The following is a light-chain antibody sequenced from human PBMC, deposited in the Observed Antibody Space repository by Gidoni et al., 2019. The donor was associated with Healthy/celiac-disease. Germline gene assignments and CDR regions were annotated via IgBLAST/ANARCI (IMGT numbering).Light chain of an antibody. CDR3: QQYNSYSGT. CDR2: KAS. CDR1: QSIRSW. Sequence: DIQMTQSPSTLSASVGDRVTITCRASQSIRSWLAWYQQNPGKAPKLLIYKASSLESGVPSRFSGSGSGTEFTLTISSLQPDDFATYYCQQYNSYSGTFGQGTKLEIK. V-gene: IGKV1-5*03. J-gene: IGKJ2*01.